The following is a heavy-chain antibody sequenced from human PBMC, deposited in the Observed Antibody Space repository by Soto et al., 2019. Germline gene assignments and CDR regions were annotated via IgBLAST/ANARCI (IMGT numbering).Heavy chain of an antibody. Sequence: QVQLVQSGAEVKKPGSSVKVSCKASGGTFSSYAISWVRQAPGQGLEWMGGIITIFGTANYGQKFQGRVTIPADESTSKTYKEVTSLRTEDNAVYYCAKVMTTVSPGTRFDPWGQGTLVNVSS. D-gene: IGHD4-17*01. CDR2: IITIFGTA. CDR3: AKVMTTVSPGTRFDP. CDR1: GGTFSSYA. J-gene: IGHJ5*02. V-gene: IGHV1-69*01.